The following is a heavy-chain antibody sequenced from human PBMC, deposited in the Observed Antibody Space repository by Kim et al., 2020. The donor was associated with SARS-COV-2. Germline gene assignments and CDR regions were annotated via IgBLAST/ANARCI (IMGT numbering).Heavy chain of an antibody. Sequence: GGSLRLSCAASGFTFSRYWLTLVRQAPGKGLEWVGNINEDASEMYYVDSVKGRFTISRDNAKNSLYLQMSSLRAEDAAVYYCARGDAVSGDYWGQGTLVTVSS. V-gene: IGHV3-7*03. CDR3: ARGDAVSGDY. CDR2: INEDASEM. J-gene: IGHJ4*02. CDR1: GFTFSRYW. D-gene: IGHD3-16*01.